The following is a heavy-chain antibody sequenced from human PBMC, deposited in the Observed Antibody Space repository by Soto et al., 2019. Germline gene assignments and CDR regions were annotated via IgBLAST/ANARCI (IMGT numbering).Heavy chain of an antibody. J-gene: IGHJ4*02. CDR3: ARTADYYDSSGQAPVDY. CDR1: GFTFSSYA. Sequence: QVQLVESGGGVVQPGRSLRLSCAASGFTFSSYAMHWVRQAPGKGLEWVAVISYDGSNKYYADSVKGRFTISRDNSKNTLYLQMNSLRAEDTAVYYCARTADYYDSSGQAPVDYWGQGTLVTVSS. D-gene: IGHD3-22*01. V-gene: IGHV3-30-3*01. CDR2: ISYDGSNK.